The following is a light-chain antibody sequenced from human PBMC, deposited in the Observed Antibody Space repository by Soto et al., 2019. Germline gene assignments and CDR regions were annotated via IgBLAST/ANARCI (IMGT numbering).Light chain of an antibody. CDR2: KAS. V-gene: IGKV1-5*03. CDR1: QIISTW. Sequence: DIPMTQSPSTLSASVGDRVPITCRASQIISTWLAWYQQKPGKAPKLLIYKASSLRNGVPSRFSGSGSGTEFTLTIYNLQPDDFASYYCQQYNGYPHTFGQGTKLEIK. CDR3: QQYNGYPHT. J-gene: IGKJ2*01.